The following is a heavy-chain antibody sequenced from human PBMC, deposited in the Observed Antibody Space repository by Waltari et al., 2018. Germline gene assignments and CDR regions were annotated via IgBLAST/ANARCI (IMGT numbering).Heavy chain of an antibody. CDR1: GVSFGSYW. CDR3: ARDSTRRFDY. Sequence: EVQLVASGGGLVQPGGSLRLSGAASGVSFGSYWMPWVRQAPGKGLEWVASINEDGSEKQYVDSVKGRFTISRDNAKNSLYLQMNSLRADDTAVYYCARDSTRRFDYWGQGTLVTVSS. V-gene: IGHV3-7*01. CDR2: INEDGSEK. D-gene: IGHD6-6*01. J-gene: IGHJ4*02.